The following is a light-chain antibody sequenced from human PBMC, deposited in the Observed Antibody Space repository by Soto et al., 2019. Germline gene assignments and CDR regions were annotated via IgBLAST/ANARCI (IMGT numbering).Light chain of an antibody. Sequence: DIQVTQSPSTMSASVGDRVTITCRASHSISYWLAWYQQKPGKAPKLLIYDASSLESGVPSRFSGSGSVTLFTLTISSLQPDDFATYYCQQYENYWSFGQGTKV. CDR1: HSISYW. J-gene: IGKJ1*01. V-gene: IGKV1-5*01. CDR3: QQYENYWS. CDR2: DAS.